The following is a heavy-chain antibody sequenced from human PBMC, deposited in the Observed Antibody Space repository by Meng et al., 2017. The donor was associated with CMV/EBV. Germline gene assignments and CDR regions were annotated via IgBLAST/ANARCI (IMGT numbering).Heavy chain of an antibody. Sequence: YGFTFDDYGMSWVRQAPGKGLEWVSGINWNGGSTGYADSVKGRFTISRDNAKNSLYLQMNSLRAEDTALYYCARFYYDSSGPLFDYWGQGTLVTVSS. D-gene: IGHD3-22*01. V-gene: IGHV3-20*03. CDR1: GFTFDDYG. CDR3: ARFYYDSSGPLFDY. J-gene: IGHJ4*02. CDR2: INWNGGST.